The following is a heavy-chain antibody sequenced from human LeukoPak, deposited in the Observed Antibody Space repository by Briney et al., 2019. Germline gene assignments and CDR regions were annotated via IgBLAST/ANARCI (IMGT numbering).Heavy chain of an antibody. Sequence: ASVKVSCKASGYTFTSYAISWVRQAPGQGLEWMGGIIPIFGTANYAQKFQGRVTITADESTSTAYMELSSLRSEDTAVYYCARDRRELGWRPMSDYWGQGTLVTVSS. J-gene: IGHJ4*02. V-gene: IGHV1-69*13. D-gene: IGHD7-27*01. CDR3: ARDRRELGWRPMSDY. CDR1: GYTFTSYA. CDR2: IIPIFGTA.